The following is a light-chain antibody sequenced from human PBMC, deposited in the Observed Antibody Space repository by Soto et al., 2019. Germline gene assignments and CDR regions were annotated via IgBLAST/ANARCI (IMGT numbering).Light chain of an antibody. Sequence: EIVMTQSPATLSVSPGERATLSCRASQSVSSNLAWYQQKPGQAPRLLIYGASTRATGIPARFSGSGSGTEFTLTISSLQSEDFAVYYXXQYNNWPPWTFGQGTKVEIK. CDR2: GAS. CDR3: XQYNNWPPWT. CDR1: QSVSSN. V-gene: IGKV3-15*01. J-gene: IGKJ1*01.